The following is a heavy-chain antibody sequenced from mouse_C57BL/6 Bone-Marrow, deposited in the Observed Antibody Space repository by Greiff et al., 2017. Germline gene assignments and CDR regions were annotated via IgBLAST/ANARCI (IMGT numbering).Heavy chain of an antibody. V-gene: IGHV8-12*01. CDR3: ARRYYDYVRYYAMDY. CDR1: GFSLSTSGMG. CDR2: IYWDDDK. J-gene: IGHJ4*01. D-gene: IGHD2-4*01. Sequence: VKLMESGPGILQSSQTLSLTCSFSGFSLSTSGMGVSWIRQPSGKGLEWLAHIYWDDDKRYNPSLKSRLTISKDTSRNQVFLKITSVDTADTATYYCARRYYDYVRYYAMDYWGQGTSVTVSS.